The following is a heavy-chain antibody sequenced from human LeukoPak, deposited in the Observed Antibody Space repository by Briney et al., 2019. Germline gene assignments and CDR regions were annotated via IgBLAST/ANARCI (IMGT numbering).Heavy chain of an antibody. CDR1: GYTLTELS. CDR3: ATDSSLYSNYEYYGMDV. V-gene: IGHV1-24*01. CDR2: FDPEDGET. Sequence: ASVKVSCKVSGYTLTELSMHWVRQAPGKGLEWMGGFDPEDGETIYAQKFQGRVTMAEDTSTDTAYMELSSLRSEDTAVYYCATDSSLYSNYEYYGMDVWGQGTTVTVSS. J-gene: IGHJ6*02. D-gene: IGHD4-11*01.